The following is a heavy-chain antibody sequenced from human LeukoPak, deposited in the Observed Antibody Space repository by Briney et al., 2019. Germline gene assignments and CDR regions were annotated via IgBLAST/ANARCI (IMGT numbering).Heavy chain of an antibody. Sequence: GGPLRLSCAASGFTFSDYYMSWIRQAPGKGLEWVSYISSSGSTIYYADSVKGRFPISRDNAKNSLYLQMNSLRAEDTAVYYCARDGCSSTSCYLPGAFDPWGQGTLVTVSS. CDR1: GFTFSDYY. V-gene: IGHV3-11*01. CDR3: ARDGCSSTSCYLPGAFDP. D-gene: IGHD2-2*01. J-gene: IGHJ5*02. CDR2: ISSSGSTI.